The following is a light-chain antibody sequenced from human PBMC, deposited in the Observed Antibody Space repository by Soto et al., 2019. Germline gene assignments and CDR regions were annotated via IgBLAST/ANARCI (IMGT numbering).Light chain of an antibody. J-gene: IGKJ2*01. CDR3: QQYSSSGYT. CDR1: QSVASSY. CDR2: GTS. Sequence: EIVLTQSPGTLSLSPGERATLSCRASQSVASSYLAWYQQKPGQAPRLLIYGTSSRATGIPDRFSGSGSGTDFTLTISRLEPEDFAVYYCQQYSSSGYTFGQGTKLEMK. V-gene: IGKV3-20*01.